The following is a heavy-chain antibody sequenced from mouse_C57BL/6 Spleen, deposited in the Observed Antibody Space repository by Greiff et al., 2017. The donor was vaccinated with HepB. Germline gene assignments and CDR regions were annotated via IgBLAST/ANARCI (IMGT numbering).Heavy chain of an antibody. D-gene: IGHD2-1*01. CDR1: GYTFTSYW. Sequence: QVHVKQSGTELVKPGASVKLSCKASGYTFTSYWMHWVKQRPGQGLEWIGNINPSNGGTNYNEKFKSKATLTVDKSSSTAYMQLSSLTSEDSAVYYCARRGVYGNYNYYAMDYWGQGTSVTVSS. J-gene: IGHJ4*01. V-gene: IGHV1-53*01. CDR3: ARRGVYGNYNYYAMDY. CDR2: INPSNGGT.